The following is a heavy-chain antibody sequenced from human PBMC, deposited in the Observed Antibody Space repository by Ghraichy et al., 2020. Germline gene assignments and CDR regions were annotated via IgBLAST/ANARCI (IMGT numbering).Heavy chain of an antibody. Sequence: SETLSLTCTVSGDSMNNYNWTWIRQPPGKRLEWIGYIYYSGSTDYNPSLQSRVTMSVDTSKNQFSLDLSSVTAADTAVYFCARVARGLRPFDWKPQNWFDPWGQGTLVTVS. CDR3: ARVARGLRPFDWKPQNWFDP. V-gene: IGHV4-59*01. D-gene: IGHD3-9*01. CDR2: IYYSGST. J-gene: IGHJ5*02. CDR1: GDSMNNYN.